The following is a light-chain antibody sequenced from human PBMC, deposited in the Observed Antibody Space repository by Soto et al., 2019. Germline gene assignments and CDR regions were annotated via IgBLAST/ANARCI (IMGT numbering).Light chain of an antibody. CDR1: SSDVGGYDY. V-gene: IGLV2-11*01. Sequence: QSVLAQPASVSGSPGQSITISCTGTSSDVGGYDYVSWYQQHPGKAPKLIIHNVNKRPSGVPDRFSGSKSVNTASLTISGLQAADEADYYCCSYAGSYTFVFGSGTKVTVL. CDR3: CSYAGSYTFV. CDR2: NVN. J-gene: IGLJ1*01.